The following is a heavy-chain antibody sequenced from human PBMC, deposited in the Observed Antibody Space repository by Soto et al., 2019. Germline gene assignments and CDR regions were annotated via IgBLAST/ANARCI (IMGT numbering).Heavy chain of an antibody. D-gene: IGHD3-22*01. V-gene: IGHV1-69*06. Sequence: GASVKVSCKPSGGTFTTYAISWVRQAPGQGLEWMGVIIPIFRSPNYAQKFQGRVTITADKTTSTVYMELSGLRSEDTAVYYCAGAYDYDTSGYPNWFDPWGQGTPVTVSS. CDR2: IIPIFRSP. CDR3: AGAYDYDTSGYPNWFDP. J-gene: IGHJ5*02. CDR1: GGTFTTYA.